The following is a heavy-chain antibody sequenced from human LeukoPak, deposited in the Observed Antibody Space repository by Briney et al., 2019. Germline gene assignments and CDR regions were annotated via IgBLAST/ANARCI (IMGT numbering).Heavy chain of an antibody. CDR3: GSSSTTCCDH. CDR1: GITFSANW. CDR2: IDTDGTIT. J-gene: IGHJ4*02. Sequence: QPGGSLRLSCAASGITFSANWMHWVRHAPGKGLVWVARIDTDGTITNYADSVKGRFTISRDNAENTLYLQMNSLRADDTAVYYCGSSSTTCCDHWGQGALVTVSS. V-gene: IGHV3-74*01. D-gene: IGHD2-2*01.